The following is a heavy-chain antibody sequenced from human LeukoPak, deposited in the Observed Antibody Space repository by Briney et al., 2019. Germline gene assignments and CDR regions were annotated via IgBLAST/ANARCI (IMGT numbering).Heavy chain of an antibody. Sequence: GGSLRLSCAASGFTFSSYSMNWVRQAPGKGLEWVSSISSSSSYIYYADSVKGRFTISGDNAKNSLYLQMNSLRAEDTAVYYCAKDSSSGWFRGYYYGMDVWGQGTTVTVSS. CDR1: GFTFSSYS. CDR3: AKDSSSGWFRGYYYGMDV. D-gene: IGHD6-19*01. J-gene: IGHJ6*02. V-gene: IGHV3-21*04. CDR2: ISSSSSYI.